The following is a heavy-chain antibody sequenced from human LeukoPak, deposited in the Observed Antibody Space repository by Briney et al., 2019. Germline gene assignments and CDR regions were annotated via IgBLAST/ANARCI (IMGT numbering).Heavy chain of an antibody. V-gene: IGHV3-74*01. CDR2: IDGDGRIT. J-gene: IGHJ5*02. CDR3: ARDSPRTGP. CDR1: GFTFSSYA. D-gene: IGHD1-1*01. Sequence: GGSLRLSCAASGFTFSSYAMGWVRQVPEQGLVWVSHIDGDGRITNYGDSVKGRFTISRDNAKNILYLQMNSLRAEDTAVYYCARDSPRTGPWGQGILVTVSS.